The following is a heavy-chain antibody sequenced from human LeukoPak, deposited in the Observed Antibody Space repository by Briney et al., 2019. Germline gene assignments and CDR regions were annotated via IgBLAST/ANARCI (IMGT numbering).Heavy chain of an antibody. CDR1: GFTFSTYG. D-gene: IGHD3-22*01. CDR3: ARNSRSGAIYDSSGYYFYFDY. V-gene: IGHV3-21*01. J-gene: IGHJ4*02. CDR2: ISSSSSYI. Sequence: GGSLRLSCAASGFTFSTYGMTWVRQAPGKGLEWVSSISSSSSYIYYADSVKGRFTISRDNAKNSLYLQMNSLRAEDTAVYYCARNSRSGAIYDSSGYYFYFDYWGQGTLVNVSS.